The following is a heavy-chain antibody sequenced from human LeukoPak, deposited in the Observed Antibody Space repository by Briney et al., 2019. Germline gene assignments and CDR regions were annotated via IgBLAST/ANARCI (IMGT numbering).Heavy chain of an antibody. CDR1: GGSISSSSYY. Sequence: SETLSLTCTVSGGSISSSSYYWGWIRQPPGKGLEWIGSIYYSGSTYYNPSLESRVTISVDTSKNQFSLKLSSVTAADTAVYYCARGAARPWYNWFDPWGQGTLVTVSS. J-gene: IGHJ5*02. V-gene: IGHV4-39*07. CDR3: ARGAARPWYNWFDP. D-gene: IGHD6-6*01. CDR2: IYYSGST.